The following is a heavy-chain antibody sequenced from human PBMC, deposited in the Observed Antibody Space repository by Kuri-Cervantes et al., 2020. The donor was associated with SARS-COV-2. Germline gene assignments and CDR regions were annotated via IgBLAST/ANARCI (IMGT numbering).Heavy chain of an antibody. D-gene: IGHD2-2*01. Sequence: GGSLRLSCKGSGYSFTSYWIGWVRQMPGKGLEWMGIIYPGDSDTRYSPSFQGQVTISADKSISTAYLQWSSLKASDTATYYCARQKYQLLYNWFDPWGQGTLVTVSS. J-gene: IGHJ5*02. CDR3: ARQKYQLLYNWFDP. V-gene: IGHV5-51*01. CDR1: GYSFTSYW. CDR2: IYPGDSDT.